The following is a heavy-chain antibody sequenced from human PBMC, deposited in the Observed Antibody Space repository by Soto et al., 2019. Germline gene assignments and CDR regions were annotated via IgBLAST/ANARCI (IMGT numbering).Heavy chain of an antibody. Sequence: TLSLTCDDSGGSISRGDSSWSWIRQPPGKGLEWIGYIYHSGSTYYNPSLRSRVTISVDRSKNQFSLKLSSVTAADTAVYYCARVPDYWGQGTLVTVSS. V-gene: IGHV4-30-2*01. CDR3: ARVPDY. J-gene: IGHJ4*02. CDR2: IYHSGST. CDR1: GGSISRGDSS.